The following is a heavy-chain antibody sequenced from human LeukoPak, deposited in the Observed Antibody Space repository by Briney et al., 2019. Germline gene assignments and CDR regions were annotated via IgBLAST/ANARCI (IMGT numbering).Heavy chain of an antibody. Sequence: SETLSLTCTVSGYSISSGYYWGWIRQPPGKGLEWIGSIYHSGSTYYNPSLKSRVTISVDTSKNQFSLKLSSVTAADTAVYYCARAASSSWYVYFDYWGQGTLSPSPQ. CDR3: ARAASSSWYVYFDY. D-gene: IGHD6-13*01. V-gene: IGHV4-38-2*02. CDR2: IYHSGST. J-gene: IGHJ4*02. CDR1: GYSISSGYY.